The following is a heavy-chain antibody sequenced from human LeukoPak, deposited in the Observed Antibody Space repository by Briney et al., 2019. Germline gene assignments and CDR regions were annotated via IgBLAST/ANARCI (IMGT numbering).Heavy chain of an antibody. V-gene: IGHV1-46*01. CDR1: GYTFTSYY. CDR3: ASEKASPNGDYFDY. J-gene: IGHJ4*02. D-gene: IGHD4-17*01. CDR2: INPSGGST. Sequence: ASVKVSCKASGYTFTSYYMHWVRQAPGQGLEWMGIINPSGGSTSYAQKFQGRVTMTRDTSISTAYMELSRLRSDDTAVYYCASEKASPNGDYFDYWGQGTLVTVSS.